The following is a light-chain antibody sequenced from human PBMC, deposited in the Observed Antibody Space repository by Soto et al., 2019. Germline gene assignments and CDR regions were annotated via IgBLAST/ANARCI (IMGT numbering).Light chain of an antibody. CDR1: SSDVGAYKF. CDR2: EVS. J-gene: IGLJ1*01. CDR3: SSYTSDNTLV. Sequence: QSALTQPASVSGSPGQSITISCTGTSSDVGAYKFVSWFQQHPGKAPKVMIYEVSNRPSGVSNRFSGSKSGNMASLTISGLQAEDEADYYCSSYTSDNTLVFGTGTKVTVL. V-gene: IGLV2-14*01.